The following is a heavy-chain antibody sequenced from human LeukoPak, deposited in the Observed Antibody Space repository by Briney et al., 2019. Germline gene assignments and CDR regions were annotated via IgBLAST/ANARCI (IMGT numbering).Heavy chain of an antibody. Sequence: GGSLRLSCTASGFTFGDYAMSWFRQAPGKGLEWVIFIRSKAYGGTIDYAASVKGRFTISRDDSKNIAYLQMNSLKIEDTAVYYCTRGGADYGDYDRFFAYWGQGTLVTVSS. CDR1: GFTFGDYA. CDR3: TRGGADYGDYDRFFAY. D-gene: IGHD4-17*01. CDR2: IRSKAYGGTI. V-gene: IGHV3-49*03. J-gene: IGHJ4*02.